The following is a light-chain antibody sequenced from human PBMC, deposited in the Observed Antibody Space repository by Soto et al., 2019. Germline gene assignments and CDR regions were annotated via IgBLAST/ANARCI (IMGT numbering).Light chain of an antibody. Sequence: EIVMTQSPATLSVSPGEGATLSCRASQSVSSNLAWYQQKPGQAPRLLIFGASTRATGIPARFSGSGSGAEFSLTISALQSEDFELYYCQQYSNWPLTFGGGTKVGIK. CDR3: QQYSNWPLT. CDR2: GAS. V-gene: IGKV3-15*01. J-gene: IGKJ4*01. CDR1: QSVSSN.